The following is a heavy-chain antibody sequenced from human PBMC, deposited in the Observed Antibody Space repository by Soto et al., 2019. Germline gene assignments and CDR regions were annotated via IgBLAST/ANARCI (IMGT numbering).Heavy chain of an antibody. J-gene: IGHJ6*02. V-gene: IGHV3-23*01. Sequence: GGFLRLSCAASGFTFSSYAMSGGRQAPGKGLEWVSAISGSGGSTYYADSVKGRFTISRDNSKNTLYLQMNSLRAEDTAVYYCAKASIAAAGYPDYYYGMDVWGQGTTVTVSS. D-gene: IGHD6-13*01. CDR1: GFTFSSYA. CDR2: ISGSGGST. CDR3: AKASIAAAGYPDYYYGMDV.